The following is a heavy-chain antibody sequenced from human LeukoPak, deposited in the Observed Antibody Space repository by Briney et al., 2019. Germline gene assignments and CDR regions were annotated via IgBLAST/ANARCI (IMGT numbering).Heavy chain of an antibody. J-gene: IGHJ6*02. V-gene: IGHV3-30-3*01. Sequence: GGSLRLSCAASGFTFSSYAMHWVRQAPGKGLAWVAVISYDGSNKYYADSVKGRFTISRDNSKNTLYLQMNSLRAEDTAVYYCARDSSGSPDPFYYYYYGMDVWGQGTTVTVSS. D-gene: IGHD1-1*01. CDR3: ARDSSGSPDPFYYYYYGMDV. CDR1: GFTFSSYA. CDR2: ISYDGSNK.